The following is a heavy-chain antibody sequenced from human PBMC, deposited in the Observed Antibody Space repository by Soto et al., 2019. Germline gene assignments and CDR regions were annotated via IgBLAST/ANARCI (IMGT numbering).Heavy chain of an antibody. CDR3: ARGAVVAASRSPYYYYGMDV. Sequence: QVQLVQSGAEVKKPGASVKVSCKASGYTFTSYGISWVRQAPGQGLEWMGWISAYNGNTNYAQKLQGRVTMTTDTTTSTAYMVLRSLRSDDTAVYYCARGAVVAASRSPYYYYGMDVWGQGTTVTVSS. J-gene: IGHJ6*02. CDR2: ISAYNGNT. CDR1: GYTFTSYG. V-gene: IGHV1-18*01. D-gene: IGHD2-15*01.